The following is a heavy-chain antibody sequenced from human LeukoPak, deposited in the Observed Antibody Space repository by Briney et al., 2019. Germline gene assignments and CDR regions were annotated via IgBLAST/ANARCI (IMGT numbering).Heavy chain of an antibody. D-gene: IGHD2-21*02. CDR1: GGSFSGYY. CDR3: ARGHPLLDY. J-gene: IGHJ4*02. V-gene: IGHV4-34*01. CDR2: INHSGGT. Sequence: SETLSLTCAVYGGSFSGYYWTWIRQPPGKGLEWIGEINHSGGTNYNPSLKSRVTISVDTSKNQFSQKLSSVTAADTAVYYCARGHPLLDYWGQGTLVTVSS.